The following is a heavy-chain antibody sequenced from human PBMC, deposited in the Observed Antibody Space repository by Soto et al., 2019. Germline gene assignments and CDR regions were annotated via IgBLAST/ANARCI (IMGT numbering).Heavy chain of an antibody. Sequence: PSETLSLTCSVSGGSISSGGYYWSWIRQHPGKGLEWIGYIYYSGSTYYNLSLKSRLTMSVDTSKNQFSLKLSSVTAEDTAVYYCARDGEVRGVFDYWGQGTLVTVSS. CDR3: ARDGEVRGVFDY. V-gene: IGHV4-31*03. J-gene: IGHJ4*02. D-gene: IGHD3-10*01. CDR1: GGSISSGGYY. CDR2: IYYSGST.